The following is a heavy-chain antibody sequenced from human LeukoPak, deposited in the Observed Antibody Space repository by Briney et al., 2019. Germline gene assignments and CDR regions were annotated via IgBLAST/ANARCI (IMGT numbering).Heavy chain of an antibody. CDR1: GFTFSSYW. V-gene: IGHV3-7*01. CDR3: AREGDPWTIFGVAHYYYYYYGMDV. Sequence: PGGSLRLSCAASGFTFSSYWMSWVRQAPGKGLEWVANIKQDGSEKYYVDSVKGRFTISRDNAKNSLYLQMNSLRAEDTAVYYCAREGDPWTIFGVAHYYYYYYGMDVWGQGTAVTVSS. D-gene: IGHD3-3*01. J-gene: IGHJ6*02. CDR2: IKQDGSEK.